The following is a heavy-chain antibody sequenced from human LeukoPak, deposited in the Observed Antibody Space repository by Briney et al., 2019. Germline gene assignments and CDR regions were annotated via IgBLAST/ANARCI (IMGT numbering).Heavy chain of an antibody. V-gene: IGHV4-4*09. CDR3: ARGRWGSYYDH. CDR2: IYTSGST. J-gene: IGHJ4*02. D-gene: IGHD1-26*01. Sequence: KPSETLSLTCTVSGGSISSYYWSWIRQPPGKGLEWIGYIYTSGSTNYNPSLKSRVTISVDTSKNQFSLKLSSVTAADTAVYYCARGRWGSYYDHWGQGTLVTVSS. CDR1: GGSISSYY.